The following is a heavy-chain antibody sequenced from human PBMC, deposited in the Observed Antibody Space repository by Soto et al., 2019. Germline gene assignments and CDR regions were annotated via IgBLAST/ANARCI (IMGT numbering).Heavy chain of an antibody. CDR3: VRSXQPMIVVVVTSRYGMDV. CDR1: GFTFSSYE. V-gene: IGHV3-48*03. D-gene: IGHD3-22*01. CDR2: ISSSGSTI. Sequence: GGSLRLSCAASGFTFSSYEMNWVRQAPGKGLEWVSYISSSGSTIYYADSVKGRFTISRDNAKNSLYLQMNSLRAEDTAVYYCVRSXQPMIVVVVTSRYGMDVWGPGTTVTVSS. J-gene: IGHJ6*02.